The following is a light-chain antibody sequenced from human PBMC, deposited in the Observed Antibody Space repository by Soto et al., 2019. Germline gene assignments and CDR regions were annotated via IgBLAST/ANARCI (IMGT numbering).Light chain of an antibody. J-gene: IGLJ1*01. CDR3: SSYASSDNYV. CDR1: SSGVGGYNS. CDR2: EVT. Sequence: QSALTQPPSASGSPGQSVTISCTGVSSGVGGYNSVSWYQQHPGKAPKLLIYEVTERPSGVPDRFSGSKSGNTASLTVSGLQADDEPDYYCSSYASSDNYVFGTGTKVTVL. V-gene: IGLV2-8*01.